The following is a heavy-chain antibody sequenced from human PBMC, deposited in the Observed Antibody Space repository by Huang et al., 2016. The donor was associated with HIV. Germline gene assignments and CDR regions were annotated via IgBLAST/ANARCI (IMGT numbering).Heavy chain of an antibody. Sequence: EEQLVESGGGLVQPGGSLRLSCAASGFSLSRCKMNWVRQAPGRGLEWLSYISETGSVITYADSVKGRFTVSRDNAKNSLYLQMDSLRAEDTAVYYCARGYSSSWLYNWGQGTLVTVSS. CDR3: ARGYSSSWLYN. CDR2: ISETGSVI. J-gene: IGHJ4*02. V-gene: IGHV3-48*01. CDR1: GFSLSRCK. D-gene: IGHD6-13*01.